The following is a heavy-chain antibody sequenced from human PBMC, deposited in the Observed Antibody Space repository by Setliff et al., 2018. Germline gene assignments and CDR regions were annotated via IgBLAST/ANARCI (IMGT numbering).Heavy chain of an antibody. CDR1: GFVVSNNE. J-gene: IGHJ4*02. D-gene: IGHD4-17*01. V-gene: IGHV3-7*01. CDR3: ARDDFGDYFFSF. Sequence: GGSLRLSCAASGFVVSNNEMSWVRQAPEKGLEWVANINQDGSEKFYVDSVKGRFTISRDNAKNSLYLQMNNLRAEDTAMYYCARDDFGDYFFSFWGRGTLVTVSS. CDR2: INQDGSEK.